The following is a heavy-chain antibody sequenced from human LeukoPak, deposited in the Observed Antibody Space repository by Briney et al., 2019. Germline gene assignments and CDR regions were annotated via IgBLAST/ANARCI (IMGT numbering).Heavy chain of an antibody. D-gene: IGHD4-17*01. CDR1: GYSISSSNY. V-gene: IGHV4-28*05. Sequence: PSETLSLTCAVSGYSISSSNYWGWCRQPPGKGREGIGHIYYSGSIYYNPSLKSRVTMSVDTSKNQFSLKLSSVTAVDTAVYYCARKATTGPTKAAFDIWGQGTMVTVSS. J-gene: IGHJ3*02. CDR2: IYYSGSI. CDR3: ARKATTGPTKAAFDI.